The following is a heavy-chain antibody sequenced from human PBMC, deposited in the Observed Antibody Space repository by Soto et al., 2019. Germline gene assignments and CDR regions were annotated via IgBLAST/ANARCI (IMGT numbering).Heavy chain of an antibody. Sequence: PGGSLILSCAASGFTFRSYAMNWVRPAPGKGLEWVSGIGGGGSTTYYADSVKGRFTISRDNSKNTLYLQMNSLRAEDTAVYYCADHSSGYYSPNDYWGQGTLVTVSS. V-gene: IGHV3-23*01. CDR3: ADHSSGYYSPNDY. J-gene: IGHJ4*02. CDR2: IGGGGSTT. D-gene: IGHD3-22*01. CDR1: GFTFRSYA.